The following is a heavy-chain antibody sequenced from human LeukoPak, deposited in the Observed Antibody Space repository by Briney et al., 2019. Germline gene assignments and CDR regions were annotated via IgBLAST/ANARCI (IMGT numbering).Heavy chain of an antibody. D-gene: IGHD6-6*01. CDR3: ARVVWSSSSEDYGMDV. CDR1: GYTFTSYA. J-gene: IGHJ6*02. CDR2: INTNTGNP. V-gene: IGHV7-4-1*02. Sequence: ASVTVSCTASGYTFTSYAMNWERQAPGQGLEWMGWINTNTGNPTYAQGFTGRFVFSLDTSVSTAYLQISSLKAEDTAVYYCARVVWSSSSEDYGMDVWGQGTTVTVSS.